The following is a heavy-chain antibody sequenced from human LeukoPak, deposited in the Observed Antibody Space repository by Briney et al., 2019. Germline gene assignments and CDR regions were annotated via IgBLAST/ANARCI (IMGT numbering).Heavy chain of an antibody. CDR2: INHSGST. D-gene: IGHD4/OR15-4a*01. J-gene: IGHJ4*02. V-gene: IGHV4-34*01. Sequence: SETLSLTCAVYGGSFSGYYWSWIRQPPGKGLEWIGEINHSGSTNYNPSLKSRVTISVDTSKNQFSLKLSSVTAADTAVYYCARHGTNYPPNFDYWGQGTLVTVSS. CDR3: ARHGTNYPPNFDY. CDR1: GGSFSGYY.